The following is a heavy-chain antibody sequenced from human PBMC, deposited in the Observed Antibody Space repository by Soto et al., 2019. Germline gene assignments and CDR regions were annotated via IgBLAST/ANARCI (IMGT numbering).Heavy chain of an antibody. Sequence: GASVKVSCKASGYTFTGYYMHWVRQAPGQGLEWMGGIIPIFGTANYAQKFQGRVTITADKSTSTAYMELSSLRSEDTAVYYCARGGGLFGNSGWYEFWVYWGQGTLVTVSS. CDR1: GYTFTGYY. CDR3: ARGGGLFGNSGWYEFWVY. J-gene: IGHJ4*02. CDR2: IIPIFGTA. V-gene: IGHV1-69*06. D-gene: IGHD6-19*01.